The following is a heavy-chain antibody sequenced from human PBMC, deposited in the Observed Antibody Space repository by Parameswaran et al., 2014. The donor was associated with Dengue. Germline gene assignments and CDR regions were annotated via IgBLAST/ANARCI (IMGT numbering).Heavy chain of an antibody. V-gene: IGHV4-34*01. CDR2: INHSGST. CDR3: ARGGRVIVATITFSLSYYFDY. CDR1: GGSFSGYY. D-gene: IGHD5-12*01. Sequence: SQTLSLTCAVYGGSFSGYYWSWIRQPPGKGLEWIGEINHSGSTNYNPSLKSRVTISVDTSKNQFSLKLSSVTAADTAVYYCARGGRVIVATITFSLSYYFDYWGQGTLVTVSS. J-gene: IGHJ4*02.